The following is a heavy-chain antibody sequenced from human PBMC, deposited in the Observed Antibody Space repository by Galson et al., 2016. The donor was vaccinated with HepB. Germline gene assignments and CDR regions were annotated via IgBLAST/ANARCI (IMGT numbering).Heavy chain of an antibody. V-gene: IGHV3-30*03. J-gene: IGHJ4*02. CDR1: GFTFSSYG. CDR3: ARDGISSLDQ. D-gene: IGHD2/OR15-2a*01. CDR2: ITPEGSDT. Sequence: SLRLSCAASGFTFSSYGMHWVRQAPGKGLDWVALITPEGSDTYYADAVKGRFTISRDNSKNTLSLQTNSLRAEDTAIYYCARDGISSLDQGGQGILVTVSS.